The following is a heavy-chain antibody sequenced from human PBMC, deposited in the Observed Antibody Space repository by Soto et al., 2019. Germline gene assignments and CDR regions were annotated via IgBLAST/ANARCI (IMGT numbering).Heavy chain of an antibody. Sequence: GGSLRLSCAASGFTFSSYAMSWVRQAPGKGLEWVSAISGSGGSTYYADSVKGRFTISRDNSKNTLYLQMNSLRAEDTAVYYFAKDVIESYYYGSGSYPNRNNWFDPWGQGTLVTVSS. D-gene: IGHD3-10*01. V-gene: IGHV3-23*01. CDR2: ISGSGGST. CDR3: AKDVIESYYYGSGSYPNRNNWFDP. J-gene: IGHJ5*02. CDR1: GFTFSSYA.